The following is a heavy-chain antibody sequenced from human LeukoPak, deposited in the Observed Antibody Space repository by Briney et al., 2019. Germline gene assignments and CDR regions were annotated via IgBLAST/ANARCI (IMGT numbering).Heavy chain of an antibody. CDR1: GVSINSGAYY. CDR2: IYNSGSA. V-gene: IGHV4-31*03. Sequence: SQTLSLTCTVSGVSINSGAYYWTWIRQLPGKGLEYIGHIYNSGSAHYNPSLQSRLTISVDTSKRQFSLRLSSVTAADTAVYYCARSTDNYDYVWGSYRSPIYYGMDVWGQGTTVTVSS. J-gene: IGHJ6*02. CDR3: ARSTDNYDYVWGSYRSPIYYGMDV. D-gene: IGHD3-16*02.